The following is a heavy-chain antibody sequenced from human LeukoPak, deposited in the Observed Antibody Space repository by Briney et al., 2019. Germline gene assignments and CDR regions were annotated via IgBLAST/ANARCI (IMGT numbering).Heavy chain of an antibody. Sequence: PSETLSLTCTVSGVSISSGHYYWAWIRQPPGRGLECIASVLYSGSTYYDPSFNGRVTLSVDTSKNQFSLRLSSVTAADTAIYYCARHTIDTTLGGVPDYFDAWGQGAPVTVSS. V-gene: IGHV4-39*07. J-gene: IGHJ5*02. CDR2: VLYSGST. CDR3: ARHTIDTTLGGVPDYFDA. CDR1: GVSISSGHYY. D-gene: IGHD3-16*01.